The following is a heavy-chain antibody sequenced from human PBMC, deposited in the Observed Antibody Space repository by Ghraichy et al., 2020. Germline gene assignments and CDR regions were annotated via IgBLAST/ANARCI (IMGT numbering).Heavy chain of an antibody. J-gene: IGHJ6*02. V-gene: IGHV4-61*02. CDR2: IYTSGRT. Sequence: EWIGRIYTSGRTNDNPSLESRVTISVDTSKNQFSLKLSSVTAADTAGYYCARDRGDYGMDVWFQGT. D-gene: IGHD3-10*01. CDR3: ARDRGDYGMDV.